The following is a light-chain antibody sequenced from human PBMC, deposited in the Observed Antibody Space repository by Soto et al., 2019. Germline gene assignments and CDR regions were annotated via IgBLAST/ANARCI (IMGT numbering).Light chain of an antibody. CDR2: AAS. J-gene: IGKJ2*03. CDR1: QSIKNY. Sequence: DIQMTQSPSSLSASVGDRVTITCRASQSIKNYFNWYQQKPGKAPKLLIYAASSLQSGVPSRFSGSGFGTDFTLTISGLHPEDFATYYCQQSYSNPPGFGQGTKLEI. V-gene: IGKV1-39*01. CDR3: QQSYSNPPG.